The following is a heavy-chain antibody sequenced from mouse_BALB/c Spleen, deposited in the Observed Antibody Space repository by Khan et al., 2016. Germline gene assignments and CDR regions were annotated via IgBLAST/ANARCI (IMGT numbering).Heavy chain of an antibody. Sequence: EVQLQESGPGLVKPSQSLSLTCTVTGYSITSDYAWNWIRQFPGNRLEWLGYITSSGSTTYNPSLKSRISITRDPSQNQFFLHLNSVTAEDTATFCCASDYYGISYFDVWGAGTTVTVSS. CDR1: GYSITSDYA. D-gene: IGHD1-1*01. V-gene: IGHV3-2*02. CDR3: ASDYYGISYFDV. J-gene: IGHJ1*01. CDR2: ITSSGST.